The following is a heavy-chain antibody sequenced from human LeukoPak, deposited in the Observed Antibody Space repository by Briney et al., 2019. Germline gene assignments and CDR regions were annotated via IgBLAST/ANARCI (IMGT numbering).Heavy chain of an antibody. Sequence: GGSLRLSCAASGFTVSSNFMTWVRQAPGKGLEWVSVIYSGGSTYYADSVKGRFTISRDNSKNTLYLQMNSLRAEDTALYYCARGQDPFGFDPLGQRTLVTVSS. CDR1: GFTVSSNF. J-gene: IGHJ5*02. CDR2: IYSGGST. V-gene: IGHV3-53*05. CDR3: ARGQDPFGFDP.